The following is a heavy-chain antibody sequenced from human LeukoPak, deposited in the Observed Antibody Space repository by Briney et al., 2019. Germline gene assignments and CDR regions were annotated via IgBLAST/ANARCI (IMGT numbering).Heavy chain of an antibody. D-gene: IGHD1-26*01. J-gene: IGHJ5*02. CDR2: ISSSSSTI. V-gene: IGHV3-48*01. CDR1: GFTFRAVG. Sequence: GGSLRLSCAVSGFTFRAVGITWVRQSPGKGLEGFSYISSSSSTIDYAASVKGRFTISRDNARNSLYLQLKSLMAEAPAVYYSARSLVVGAIYPYLWGQGTLVTVSS. CDR3: ARSLVVGAIYPYL.